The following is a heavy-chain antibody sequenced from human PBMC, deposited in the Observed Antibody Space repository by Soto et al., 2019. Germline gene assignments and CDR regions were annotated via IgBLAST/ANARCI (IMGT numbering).Heavy chain of an antibody. CDR1: GFTFSSYS. Sequence: GGSLRLSCVASGFTFSSYSMNWVRQAPGKGLEWVSSISSSSSYIYYADSVKGRFTISRDNAKNSLYLQMNSLRAEDTAVYYCARDRRLYYYGSGSPDYWGQGTLVTVSS. D-gene: IGHD3-10*01. V-gene: IGHV3-21*01. CDR3: ARDRRLYYYGSGSPDY. CDR2: ISSSSSYI. J-gene: IGHJ4*02.